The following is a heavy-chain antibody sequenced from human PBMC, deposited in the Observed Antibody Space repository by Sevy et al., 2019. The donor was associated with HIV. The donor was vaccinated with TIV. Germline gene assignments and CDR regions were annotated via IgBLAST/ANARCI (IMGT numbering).Heavy chain of an antibody. Sequence: GGSLRLSCTASGFALSSQWMHWVRQAPGKGLVWVSRVSHDGSATDYADSVKGRFTMFRDNAKNTLFLQMKSLRAEDTALYYCARESFYYGSGNWVRWLDPWGQGTLVTVSS. J-gene: IGHJ5*02. D-gene: IGHD3-10*01. CDR2: VSHDGSAT. CDR1: GFALSSQW. CDR3: ARESFYYGSGNWVRWLDP. V-gene: IGHV3-74*01.